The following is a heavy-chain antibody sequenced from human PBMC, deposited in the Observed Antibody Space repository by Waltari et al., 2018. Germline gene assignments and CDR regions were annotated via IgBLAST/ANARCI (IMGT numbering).Heavy chain of an antibody. V-gene: IGHV3-74*01. Sequence: EVQLVESGGGLVQPGGYLRLSCAASGFSFSNYWMPGVRQAPGKGLLWFSSITSDGSNTNYADSVKGRFTISRDNAKNTLYLQMNSLRAEDTAVYYCARSPDWGSVRFDYWGQGTLVTVSS. J-gene: IGHJ4*02. CDR2: ITSDGSNT. CDR1: GFSFSNYW. D-gene: IGHD7-27*01. CDR3: ARSPDWGSVRFDY.